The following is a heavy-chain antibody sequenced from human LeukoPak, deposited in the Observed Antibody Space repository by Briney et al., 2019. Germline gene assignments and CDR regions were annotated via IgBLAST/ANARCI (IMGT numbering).Heavy chain of an antibody. CDR1: GGSISSHY. V-gene: IGHV4-59*11. J-gene: IGHJ4*02. CDR2: IYYSGST. CDR3: ARGSYYFPFDY. D-gene: IGHD1-26*01. Sequence: SETLSLTCTVSGGSISSHYWSWIRQPPRKGLEWIGYIYYSGSTNYNPSLKSRVTISVHTSKNQFSLKLSSVTAADTAVYYWARGSYYFPFDYWGQETLVTVSS.